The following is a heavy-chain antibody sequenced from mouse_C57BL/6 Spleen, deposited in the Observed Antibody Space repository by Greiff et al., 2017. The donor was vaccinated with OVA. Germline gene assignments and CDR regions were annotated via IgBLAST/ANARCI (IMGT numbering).Heavy chain of an antibody. CDR3: ARGLTTVVDYAMDY. D-gene: IGHD1-1*01. V-gene: IGHV1-80*01. CDR2: IYPGDGDT. CDR1: GYAFSSYW. J-gene: IGHJ4*01. Sequence: VKLMESGAELVKPGASVKISCKASGYAFSSYWMNWVKQRPGKGLEWIGQIYPGDGDTNYNGKFKGKATLTADKSSSTAYMQLSSLTSEDSAVYFCARGLTTVVDYAMDYWGQGTSVTVSS.